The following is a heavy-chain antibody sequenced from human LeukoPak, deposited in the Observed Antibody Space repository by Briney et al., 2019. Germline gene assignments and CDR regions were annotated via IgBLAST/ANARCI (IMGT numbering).Heavy chain of an antibody. CDR1: GFTFSSNS. D-gene: IGHD5-12*01. CDR3: ARSSGYDSPLYY. V-gene: IGHV3-21*01. J-gene: IGHJ4*02. CDR2: ISSSSSYI. Sequence: GGSLRLSCAASGFTFSSNSMNWVRQAPGKGLEWVSSISSSSSYIYYADSVKGRFTISRDNAKNSLYLQMNSLRAEDTAVYYCARSSGYDSPLYYWGQGTLVTVSS.